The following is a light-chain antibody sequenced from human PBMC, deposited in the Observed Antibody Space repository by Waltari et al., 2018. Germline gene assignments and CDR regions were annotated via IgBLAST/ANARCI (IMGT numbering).Light chain of an antibody. Sequence: DIQMTQSPSTLSASVGDRVTVTCRASQNIGNRLAWYQHKPGKAPNLLIYEASSVEGGAPSRVSGSGSGTGFTLTISSLQPDDFATYYCQQYHTYPWTFGQGTTVEVK. J-gene: IGKJ1*01. V-gene: IGKV1-5*03. CDR2: EAS. CDR1: QNIGNR. CDR3: QQYHTYPWT.